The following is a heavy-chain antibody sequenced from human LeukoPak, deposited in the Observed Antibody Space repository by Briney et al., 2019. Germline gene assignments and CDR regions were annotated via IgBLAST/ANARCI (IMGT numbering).Heavy chain of an antibody. J-gene: IGHJ3*02. CDR1: GGSISSYC. D-gene: IGHD1-26*01. Sequence: PSQTLSLTCTVSGGSISSYCWSWIRQPPGKGLEWIGYIYTSGSTNYNPSLKSRVTISVDTSKNQFSLKLSSVTAADTAVYYCARHIRVGATTRDAFDIWGQGTMVTVSS. CDR2: IYTSGST. V-gene: IGHV4-4*09. CDR3: ARHIRVGATTRDAFDI.